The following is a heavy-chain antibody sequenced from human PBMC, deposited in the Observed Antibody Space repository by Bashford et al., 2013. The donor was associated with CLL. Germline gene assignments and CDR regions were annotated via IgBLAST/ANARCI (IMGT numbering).Heavy chain of an antibody. CDR1: GFTFSNYA. J-gene: IGHJ4*02. CDR2: IRGDGVNT. D-gene: IGHD5/OR15-5a*01. CDR3: AKDLDIVSLPSSYFGS. Sequence: GSLRLSCAASGFTFSNYALAWVRQAPGKGLEWVTTIRGDGVNTYYTDSVKGRFTISRDNSKNTAYLQMSSLRVEDTAMYYCAKDLDIVSLPSSYFGSWGQGTLVTVSS. V-gene: IGHV3-23*01.